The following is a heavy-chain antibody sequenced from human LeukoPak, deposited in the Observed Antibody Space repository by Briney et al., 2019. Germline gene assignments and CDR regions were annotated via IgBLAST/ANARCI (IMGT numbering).Heavy chain of an antibody. CDR3: AKGNEQWLVHY. CDR2: ISGSGGST. V-gene: IGHV3-23*01. J-gene: IGHJ4*02. Sequence: GGSLRLSCAASGFTFSNAWMSWVRQAPGKGLEWVSVISGSGGSTYYADSVKGRFTISGDNSKNTLYLQMNSLRAEDTAVYYCAKGNEQWLVHYWGQGTLVTVSS. D-gene: IGHD6-19*01. CDR1: GFTFSNAW.